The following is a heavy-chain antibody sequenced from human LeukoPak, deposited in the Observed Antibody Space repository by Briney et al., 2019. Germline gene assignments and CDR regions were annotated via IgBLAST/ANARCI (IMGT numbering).Heavy chain of an antibody. D-gene: IGHD4-23*01. CDR3: ARYGGSNDY. Sequence: SETLSLTCTVSGGSISNYYWSWIRQPPGKGLEWIGYIYNSGSTNYNPSLKGRVTISIDTSKNQFSLNLSSVAAADTAVYYCARYGGSNDYWGQGTLVTVSS. V-gene: IGHV4-59*01. CDR1: GGSISNYY. J-gene: IGHJ4*02. CDR2: IYNSGST.